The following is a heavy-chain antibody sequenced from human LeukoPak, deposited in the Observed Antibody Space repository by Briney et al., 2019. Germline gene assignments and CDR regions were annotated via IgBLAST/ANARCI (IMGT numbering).Heavy chain of an antibody. CDR3: ARDTGEQWLGYYYYYGMDV. D-gene: IGHD6-19*01. J-gene: IGHJ6*02. CDR1: GFTFSSYS. Sequence: GGSLRLSCAASGFTFSSYSMNWVRQAPGKGLEWVSSISSSSSYIYYADSVKGRFTISRDNAKNSLYLQMNSLRAEDTAVYYCARDTGEQWLGYYYYYGMDVWGQGTTVTVSS. CDR2: ISSSSSYI. V-gene: IGHV3-21*01.